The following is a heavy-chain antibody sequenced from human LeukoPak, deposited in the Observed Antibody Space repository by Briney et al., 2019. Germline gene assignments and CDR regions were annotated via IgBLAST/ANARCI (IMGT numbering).Heavy chain of an antibody. V-gene: IGHV1-18*01. CDR2: INPYNGDT. J-gene: IGHJ4*02. CDR3: ARDRNNGDFFFDY. Sequence: ASVKVSCKTSGYTFIPYAVTWVRQTPGQGLEWMGWINPYNGDTNYAQKFQGRVTLTADTSTRTAYVELKNLTSDDTAVYYCARDRNNGDFFFDYWGQGTLVTVSS. D-gene: IGHD1/OR15-1a*01. CDR1: GYTFIPYA.